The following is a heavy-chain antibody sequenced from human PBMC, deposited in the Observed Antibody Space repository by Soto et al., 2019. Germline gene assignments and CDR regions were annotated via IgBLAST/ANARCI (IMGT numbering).Heavy chain of an antibody. CDR1: GGSISSSNW. J-gene: IGHJ6*02. V-gene: IGHV4-4*02. CDR2: IYHSGST. D-gene: IGHD2-8*01. Sequence: PSETLSLTCAVSGGSISSSNWWSWVRQPPGKGLEWIGEIYHSGSTNYNPSLKSRVTISVDKSKNQFSLKLSSVTAADTAVYYCAREVLYCTNGVCPYYYYGMDVWGQGTTVTVSS. CDR3: AREVLYCTNGVCPYYYYGMDV.